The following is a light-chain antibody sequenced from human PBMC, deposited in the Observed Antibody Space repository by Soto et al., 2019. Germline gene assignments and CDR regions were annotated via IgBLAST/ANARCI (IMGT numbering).Light chain of an antibody. CDR2: GNS. V-gene: IGLV1-40*01. CDR3: QSCNSRLSGVV. CDR1: SSNIGAGYD. J-gene: IGLJ2*01. Sequence: QSVLTQPPSVSGAPGQRVTISCTGSSSNIGAGYDVHWYQQLPGTAPKLLIYGNSNRPSGVPDRFSGSKSGTPASLPITGLKGEEGADYSRQSCNSRLSGVVSGGGPTLT.